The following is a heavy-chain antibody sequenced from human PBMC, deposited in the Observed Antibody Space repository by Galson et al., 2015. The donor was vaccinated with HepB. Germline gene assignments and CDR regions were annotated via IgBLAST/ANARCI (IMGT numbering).Heavy chain of an antibody. CDR1: GFTFSSYA. CDR2: VSGSAAGTEYGITT. J-gene: IGHJ4*02. Sequence: SLRLSCAASGFTFSSYAMNWVRQAPGKGLEWVAAVSGSAAGTEYGITTDYANSVKGRFTISRDNSKKTMYLPMNSLRAEDTAVYYCAKVGPCCSSTRCSDYYFDYWGQGTLLTVSS. V-gene: IGHV3-23*01. D-gene: IGHD2-2*01. CDR3: AKVGPCCSSTRCSDYYFDY.